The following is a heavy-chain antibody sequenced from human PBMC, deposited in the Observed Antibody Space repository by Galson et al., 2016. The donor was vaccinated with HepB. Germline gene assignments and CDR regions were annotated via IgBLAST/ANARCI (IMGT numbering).Heavy chain of an antibody. D-gene: IGHD4-23*01. V-gene: IGHV3-9*01. CDR3: VTDRRVTTGVFES. Sequence: SLRLSCAASGFAFDEYALHWVRQGPGKGLEWVSGISWDSETIDYVDSVRGRFRISRDNAEKSLFLQMNSLRQEDTGVYYCVTDRRVTTGVFESWGQGTLVVVSS. CDR2: ISWDSETI. J-gene: IGHJ4*02. CDR1: GFAFDEYA.